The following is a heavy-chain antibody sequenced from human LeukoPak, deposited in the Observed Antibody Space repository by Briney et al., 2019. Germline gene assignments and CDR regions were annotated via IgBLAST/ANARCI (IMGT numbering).Heavy chain of an antibody. CDR2: INHSGAT. V-gene: IGHV4-34*01. Sequence: SETLSLTCAVSGGSFSDYYWTWIRQSPGKGLEWIGEINHSGATEYNPSLKSRFKISVDMSKNQFYLKVRYVTAGDTAVYYCARRVGGVIISFCYNIGMDVWGQGTTVTVSS. D-gene: IGHD3-10*01. J-gene: IGHJ6*02. CDR1: GGSFSDYY. CDR3: ARRVGGVIISFCYNIGMDV.